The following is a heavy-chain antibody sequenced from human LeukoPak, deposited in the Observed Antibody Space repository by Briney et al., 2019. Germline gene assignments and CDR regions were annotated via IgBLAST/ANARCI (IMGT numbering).Heavy chain of an antibody. CDR2: IYYNGNT. V-gene: IGHV4-59*08. CDR3: ARICSGGSCYSGDYYYYYYMDV. Sequence: SETLSLTCTVSGDSVRSYYWSWLRQPPGKGLEWIGYIYYNGNTKYNPSLKSRVTISVDTSKNQFSLKLNSVTAADTAVYYCARICSGGSCYSGDYYYYYYMDVWGKGTAVTISS. J-gene: IGHJ6*03. CDR1: GDSVRSYY. D-gene: IGHD2-15*01.